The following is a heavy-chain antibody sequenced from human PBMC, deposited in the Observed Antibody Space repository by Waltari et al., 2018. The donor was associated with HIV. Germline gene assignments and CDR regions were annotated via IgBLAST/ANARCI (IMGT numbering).Heavy chain of an antibody. D-gene: IGHD2-2*01. Sequence: QVQLVQSGAEVKKPGAAVTVSCKAAGSTFTSYDINWVRQATGQGLGWMGWMNPNSGNTGYAQKFQGRVTMTRNTSISTAYMELSSLRSEDTAVYYCASKVLGYCSSTSCFFDYWGQGTLVTVSS. V-gene: IGHV1-8*01. CDR1: GSTFTSYD. CDR2: MNPNSGNT. J-gene: IGHJ4*02. CDR3: ASKVLGYCSSTSCFFDY.